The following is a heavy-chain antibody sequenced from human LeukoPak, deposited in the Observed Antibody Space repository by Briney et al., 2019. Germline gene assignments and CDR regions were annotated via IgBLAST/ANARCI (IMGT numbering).Heavy chain of an antibody. CDR1: GFSLSTSGMR. Sequence: SGPVLVKPTQTLTLTCTFSGFSLSTSGMRVSWIRQPPGKALEWLARIDWDDDKFYSTSLKTRLTISKDTSKNQVVLTMTNMDPVDTATYYCARMNTAMGRSYFDYWGQGTLVTVSS. D-gene: IGHD5-18*01. J-gene: IGHJ4*02. CDR3: ARMNTAMGRSYFDY. V-gene: IGHV2-70*04. CDR2: IDWDDDK.